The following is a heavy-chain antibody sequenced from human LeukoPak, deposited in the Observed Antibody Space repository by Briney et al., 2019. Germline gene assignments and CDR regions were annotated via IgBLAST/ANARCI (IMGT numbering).Heavy chain of an antibody. CDR2: ISYDGSKE. V-gene: IGHV3-30*04. Sequence: GGSLRLSCAASGFTFNKYDMHWVRQAPGKGLDWVTFISYDGSKEHYADSVKGRFTISRDNSNQTVYLQMNSLKTEDTALYFCARNYTTSYYSIDYWGQGTLVTVSS. CDR3: ARNYTTSYYSIDY. D-gene: IGHD2-2*01. CDR1: GFTFNKYD. J-gene: IGHJ4*02.